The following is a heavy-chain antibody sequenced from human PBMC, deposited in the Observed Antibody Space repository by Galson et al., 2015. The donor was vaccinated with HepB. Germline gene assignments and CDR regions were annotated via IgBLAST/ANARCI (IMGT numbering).Heavy chain of an antibody. CDR3: ARDRSIVVVPYYFDY. V-gene: IGHV3-48*01. CDR2: ISSSSSTI. CDR1: GFTFSSYS. J-gene: IGHJ4*02. D-gene: IGHD2-2*01. Sequence: SLRLSCAASGFTFSSYSMNWVRQAPGKGLEWVSYISSSSSTIYYADSVKGRFTISRDNAKNSLYLRMNSLRAEDTAVYYCARDRSIVVVPYYFDYWGQGTLVTVSS.